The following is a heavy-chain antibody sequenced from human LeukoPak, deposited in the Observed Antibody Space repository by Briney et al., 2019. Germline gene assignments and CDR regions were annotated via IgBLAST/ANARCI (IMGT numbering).Heavy chain of an antibody. CDR2: ITSSGGNT. V-gene: IGHV3-23*01. CDR3: AKDLVTMVRGADY. J-gene: IGHJ4*02. D-gene: IGHD3-10*01. Sequence: GGSLRLSCAASGFTFSSYVMSWVRQAPGKGLEWVSTITSSGGNTYYADSVKGRFTISRDNSKNTLYLQINSLRAEDTAVYYCAKDLVTMVRGADYWGQGTLVTVSS. CDR1: GFTFSSYV.